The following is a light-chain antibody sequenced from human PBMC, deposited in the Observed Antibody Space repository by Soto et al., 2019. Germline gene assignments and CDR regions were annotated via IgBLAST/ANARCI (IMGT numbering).Light chain of an antibody. V-gene: IGLV8-61*01. CDR3: VLYMGSGISV. CDR2: STN. J-gene: IGLJ2*01. CDR1: SGSVSTSYY. Sequence: QTVVTQEPSFSVSPGRTVTLTCGLSSGSVSTSYYPSWYQQTPGQAPRTLIYSTNTRSSGAPDRFSGSILGNKAALPITGAQADDESDDYCVLYMGSGISVFGGGTKLTVL.